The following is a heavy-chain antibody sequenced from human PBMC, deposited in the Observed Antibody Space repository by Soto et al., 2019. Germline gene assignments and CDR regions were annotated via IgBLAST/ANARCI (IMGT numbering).Heavy chain of an antibody. CDR1: GGSFRGYY. CDR3: ARGGIVGYYYYYGMDV. Sequence: SETLSLTCAVYGGSFRGYYWSWIRQPPGKGLEWIGEINHSGGTNYNPSLKSRVTISVDTSKNQFSLKLSSVTAADTAVYYCARGGIVGYYYYYGMDVWGQGTTVT. V-gene: IGHV4-34*01. CDR2: INHSGGT. J-gene: IGHJ6*02. D-gene: IGHD1-26*01.